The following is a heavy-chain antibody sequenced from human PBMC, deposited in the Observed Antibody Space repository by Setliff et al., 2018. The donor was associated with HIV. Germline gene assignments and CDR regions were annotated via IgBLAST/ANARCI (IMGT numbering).Heavy chain of an antibody. CDR3: ATDRTQTGISLVRGRLTDPARYPLDY. CDR2: IIPIFGST. CDR1: GGTFSNYA. J-gene: IGHJ4*02. Sequence: SVKVSCKASGGTFSNYAISWVRQAPGQGLEWMGGIIPIFGSTKYAQKFQDRVTITADESTYTADMELSSLRSDDTAVYYCATDRTQTGISLVRGRLTDPARYPLDYWGQGTLVTVSS. D-gene: IGHD3-10*01. V-gene: IGHV1-69*13.